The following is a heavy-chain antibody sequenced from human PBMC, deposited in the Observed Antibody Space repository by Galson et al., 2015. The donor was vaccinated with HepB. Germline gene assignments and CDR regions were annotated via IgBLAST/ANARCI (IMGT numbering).Heavy chain of an antibody. D-gene: IGHD4-17*01. J-gene: IGHJ4*02. CDR2: IRYDGSNK. CDR1: GFTLSSYG. Sequence: SLRLSCAASGFTLSSYGMHWVRQAPGKGLEWVAFIRYDGSNKYYADSVKGRFTISRDNSKNTLYLQMNSLRAEDTAVYYCAKDQAGSTDYGDYIPPFDYWGQGTLVTVSS. CDR3: AKDQAGSTDYGDYIPPFDY. V-gene: IGHV3-30*02.